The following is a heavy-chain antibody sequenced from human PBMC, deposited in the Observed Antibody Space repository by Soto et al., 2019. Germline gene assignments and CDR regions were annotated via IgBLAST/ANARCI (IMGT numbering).Heavy chain of an antibody. D-gene: IGHD1-7*01. CDR1: GFTFSSYA. Sequence: GGSLRLSCAASGFTFSSYAMNWVRQAPGKGLEWVSSISGSGDSAYYTDSVKGRFTISRDNSRKTLYLQMNSLRAEDTAVYYCAKDLGSSGTNGDYYYGMDVWGQGTTVTVSS. CDR3: AKDLGSSGTNGDYYYGMDV. CDR2: ISGSGDSA. J-gene: IGHJ6*02. V-gene: IGHV3-23*01.